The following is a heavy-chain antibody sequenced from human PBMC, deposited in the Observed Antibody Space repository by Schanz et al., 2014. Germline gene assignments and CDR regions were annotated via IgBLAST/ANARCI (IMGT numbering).Heavy chain of an antibody. D-gene: IGHD2-21*01. CDR3: AKGQGAVINNWYFDL. V-gene: IGHV3-23*04. CDR2: ISGGGGGYR. Sequence: EVQLVESGGGLVQPGGSLGLSCAASGFTFSKAWMSWVRQAPGKGLEWVSTISGGGGGYRPYADSVKGRFTISRDNSINTLSLQMNSMSADDTAVYYCAKGQGAVINNWYFDLWGRGTLVTVSS. J-gene: IGHJ2*01. CDR1: GFTFSKAW.